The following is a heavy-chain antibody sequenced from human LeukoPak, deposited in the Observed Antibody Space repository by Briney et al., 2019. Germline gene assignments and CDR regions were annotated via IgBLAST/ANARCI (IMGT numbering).Heavy chain of an antibody. J-gene: IGHJ4*02. CDR3: VSFYETN. Sequence: GGSLRLSCAASRFTFSTYAMSWVRQAPGKGLVWVSHVNSDGSWTSHADSVKGRFTISKDNAKNTVYLQMNNLRTEDTAVYYCVSFYETNWGRGTLVTVSS. CDR1: RFTFSTYA. V-gene: IGHV3-74*01. CDR2: VNSDGSWT. D-gene: IGHD2-2*01.